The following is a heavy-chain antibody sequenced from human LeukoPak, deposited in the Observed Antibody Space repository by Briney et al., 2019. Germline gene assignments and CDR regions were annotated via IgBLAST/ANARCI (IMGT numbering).Heavy chain of an antibody. D-gene: IGHD5-18*01. CDR1: GFTFSGYA. CDR2: ISYDGSNK. J-gene: IGHJ4*02. Sequence: TGRSLRLSCAASGFTFSGYAMHWVRQAPGKGLEWVAVISYDGSNKYYADSVKGRFTISRDNSKNTLYLQMNSLRAEDTAVYYCARVPTYTSYGPFDYWGQGTLVTVSS. V-gene: IGHV3-30*04. CDR3: ARVPTYTSYGPFDY.